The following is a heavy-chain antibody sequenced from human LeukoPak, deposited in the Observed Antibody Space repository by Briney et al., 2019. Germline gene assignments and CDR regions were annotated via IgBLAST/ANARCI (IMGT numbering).Heavy chain of an antibody. D-gene: IGHD3-10*01. Sequence: QAGGSLRLSCAGSDFSFITYAMSWVRQAPGKGLEWVSAISGSGGSTYYADSGKGRFTISRDNSKNTLYLQMNSLRAEDTAVYYCAKDLTTYYYGSGSYYSFDYWGQGTLVTVSS. V-gene: IGHV3-23*01. CDR1: DFSFITYA. CDR3: AKDLTTYYYGSGSYYSFDY. J-gene: IGHJ4*02. CDR2: ISGSGGST.